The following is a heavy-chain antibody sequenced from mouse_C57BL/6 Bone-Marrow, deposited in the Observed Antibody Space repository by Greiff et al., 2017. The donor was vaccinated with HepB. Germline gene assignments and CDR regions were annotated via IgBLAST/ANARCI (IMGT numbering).Heavy chain of an antibody. CDR3: ARHGYLDY. J-gene: IGHJ2*01. Sequence: EVKLVESGGGLVQPGGSLKLSCAASGFTFSDYYMYWVRQTPEKRLEWVAYISNGGGSNYYPDTVKGRFTISRDNAKNTLYLQMSRLKSEDTAMYYCARHGYLDYWGQGTTLTVSS. CDR2: ISNGGGSN. CDR1: GFTFSDYY. V-gene: IGHV5-12*01.